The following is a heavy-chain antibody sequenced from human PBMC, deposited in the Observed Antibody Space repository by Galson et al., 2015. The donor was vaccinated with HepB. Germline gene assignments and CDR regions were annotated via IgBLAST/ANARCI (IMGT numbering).Heavy chain of an antibody. V-gene: IGHV1-69*13. Sequence: SVKVSCKASGGTFSSYAISWVRQAPGQGLEWMGGIIPIFGTANYAQKFQGRVTITADESTSTAYMELSSLRSEDTAVYYCARGLAPRVCYGCYYYGMDVWGQGTTVTVSS. D-gene: IGHD2-8*01. J-gene: IGHJ6*02. CDR3: ARGLAPRVCYGCYYYGMDV. CDR2: IIPIFGTA. CDR1: GGTFSSYA.